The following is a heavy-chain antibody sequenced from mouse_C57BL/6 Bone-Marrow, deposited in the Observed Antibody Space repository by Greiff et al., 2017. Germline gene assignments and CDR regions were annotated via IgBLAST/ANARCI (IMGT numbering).Heavy chain of an antibody. CDR3: ARRRAYYSNYGWYFDV. Sequence: EVMLVESGGGLVQPGGSLKLSCAASGFTFSAYYMYWVRQTPEKRLAWVAYISNGGGSTYYPDTVKGRFTISRDNAKNTLYLQMGRLKSEDTAMYYCARRRAYYSNYGWYFDVWGTGTTVTVSS. CDR2: ISNGGGST. CDR1: GFTFSAYY. D-gene: IGHD2-5*01. V-gene: IGHV5-12*01. J-gene: IGHJ1*03.